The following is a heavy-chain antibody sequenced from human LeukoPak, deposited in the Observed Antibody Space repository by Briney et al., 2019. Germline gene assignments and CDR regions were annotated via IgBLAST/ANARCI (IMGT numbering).Heavy chain of an antibody. V-gene: IGHV4-4*07. CDR2: IYTSGRT. J-gene: IGHJ4*02. CDR1: GGSISSYY. D-gene: IGHD3-22*01. Sequence: SETLSLTCTVSGGSISSYYWIWIRQPAGQGLEWIGRIYTSGRTNYHPSLKSRVTLSVDTSKNQYTLKLSSVTAAYTAVYYCARDEVPDYNDSSGYYSPLCDWGQRTLVTVSS. CDR3: ARDEVPDYNDSSGYYSPLCD.